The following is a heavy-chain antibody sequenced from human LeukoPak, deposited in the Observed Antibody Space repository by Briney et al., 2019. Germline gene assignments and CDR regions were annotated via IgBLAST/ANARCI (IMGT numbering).Heavy chain of an antibody. J-gene: IGHJ6*03. V-gene: IGHV3-7*01. CDR3: ARQRGYSYEYYYYMDV. CDR1: SFAFSAYW. CDR2: IKQDGSEK. D-gene: IGHD5-18*01. Sequence: PGRSLRLSCAASSFAFSAYWMIWVRQGPGKGLEWVANIKQDGSEKYYVDSVKGRFTISRDNAKNSLYLQMNSLRAEDTAVYYCARQRGYSYEYYYYMDVWGKGTTVTVSS.